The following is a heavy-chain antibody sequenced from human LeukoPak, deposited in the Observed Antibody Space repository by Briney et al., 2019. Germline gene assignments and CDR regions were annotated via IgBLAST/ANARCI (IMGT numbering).Heavy chain of an antibody. V-gene: IGHV3-23*01. D-gene: IGHD6-19*01. CDR2: ISGSGGST. J-gene: IGHJ4*02. Sequence: ETLSLTCAVSGGSISSSNWWSWVRQPPGKGLEWVSAISGSGGSTYYADSVKGRFTISRDNSKNTLYLQMNSLRAEDTAVYYCAKDYSQWLAHYFDYWGQGTLVTVSS. CDR1: GGSISSSN. CDR3: AKDYSQWLAHYFDY.